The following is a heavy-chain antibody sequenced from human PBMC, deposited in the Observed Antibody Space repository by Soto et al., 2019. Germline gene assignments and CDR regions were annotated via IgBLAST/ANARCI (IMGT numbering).Heavy chain of an antibody. V-gene: IGHV3-30*18. Sequence: GGSLRLSCAASGFTFSSYGMHWVRQAPGKGLEWVSIISYDGSDKYYADSVKGRFTISRDNSKNTLYLQMNSLTTEDTAVYYCAKDNPAVDYWGQGTLVTVSS. CDR1: GFTFSSYG. CDR2: ISYDGSDK. CDR3: AKDNPAVDY. J-gene: IGHJ4*02.